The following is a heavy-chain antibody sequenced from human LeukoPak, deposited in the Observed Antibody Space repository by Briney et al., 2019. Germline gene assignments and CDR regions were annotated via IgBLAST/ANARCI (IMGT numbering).Heavy chain of an antibody. D-gene: IGHD1-14*01. CDR2: IYNSGST. V-gene: IGHV4-61*02. CDR3: ARDGSHRGWFDP. Sequence: SQTLSLTCVVSGGSISRGSYYWNWIRQPAGKGLEWMGRIYNSGSTNYNPSLKSRVTISVDTSKNQFSLKLSSVTAADTAVYYCARDGSHRGWFDPWGQGTLVTVSS. CDR1: GGSISRGSYY. J-gene: IGHJ5*02.